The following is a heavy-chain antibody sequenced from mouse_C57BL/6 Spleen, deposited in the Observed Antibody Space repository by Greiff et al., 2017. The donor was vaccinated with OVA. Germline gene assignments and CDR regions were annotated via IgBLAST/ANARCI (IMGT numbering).Heavy chain of an antibody. Sequence: VKLQESGAELVRPGASVTLSCKASGYTFTDYEMHWVKQTPVHGLEWIGAIDPETGGTAYNQKFKGKAILTADKSSSTAYMELRSLTSEDSAVYYCTRKSYMDYWGQGTSVTVSS. V-gene: IGHV1-15*01. CDR2: IDPETGGT. CDR1: GYTFTDYE. CDR3: TRKSYMDY. J-gene: IGHJ4*01.